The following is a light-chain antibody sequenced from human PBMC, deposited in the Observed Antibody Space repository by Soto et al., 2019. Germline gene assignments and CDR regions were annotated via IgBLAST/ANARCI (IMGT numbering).Light chain of an antibody. V-gene: IGLV2-23*01. CDR1: SSDIGSYNL. CDR3: CSYVGRVI. J-gene: IGLJ2*01. CDR2: EGD. Sequence: QSALPQPASVSGSPGQSITISCIGTSSDIGSYNLVSWYQQHPGKAPKLMIYEGDKRPSGVSNRFSGSKSDNTASLTISGLQAEDEADYYCCSYVGRVIFGAGTKVTVL.